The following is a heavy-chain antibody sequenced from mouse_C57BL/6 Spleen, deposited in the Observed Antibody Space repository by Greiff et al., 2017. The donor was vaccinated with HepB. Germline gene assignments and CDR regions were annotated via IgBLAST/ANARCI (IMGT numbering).Heavy chain of an antibody. Sequence: QVQLQQSGPELVKPGASVKISCKASGYAFSSSWMNWVKQRPGKGLEWIGRIYPGDGDTNYNGKFKGKATLTADKSSSTAYMQLSSLTSEDSAVYFSARGVYYGNHWYFDVWGTGTTVTVSS. V-gene: IGHV1-82*01. CDR1: GYAFSSSW. CDR2: IYPGDGDT. CDR3: ARGVYYGNHWYFDV. D-gene: IGHD2-1*01. J-gene: IGHJ1*03.